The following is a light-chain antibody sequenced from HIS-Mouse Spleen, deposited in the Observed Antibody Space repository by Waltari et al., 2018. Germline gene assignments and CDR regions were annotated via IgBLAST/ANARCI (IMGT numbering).Light chain of an antibody. CDR1: ALPKKY. CDR2: ETS. CDR3: YSTDSSGNHRV. J-gene: IGLJ2*01. Sequence: SYELTQPSSVSVSPGQTARITCSGDALPKKYAYWYQQKSGQAPVLVIYETSKRPSGIPDRFSGSSSGTMATLTISGAQVEDEADYYCYSTDSSGNHRVFGGGTKLTVL. V-gene: IGLV3-10*01.